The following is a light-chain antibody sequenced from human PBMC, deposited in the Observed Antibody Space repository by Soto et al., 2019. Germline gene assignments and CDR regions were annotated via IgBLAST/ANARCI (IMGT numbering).Light chain of an antibody. V-gene: IGLV2-23*01. CDR3: CSYAGTITYL. CDR2: EGS. J-gene: IGLJ1*01. CDR1: SSDVGSYNL. Sequence: HSALNPPASVSGVSGQAITISCNGTSSDVGSYNLVSWYQQHPGKAPKLMVYEGSKRPSGVSNRFSGSKSGNTASLTISGLQAEDEADYYCCSYAGTITYLFGTGTKVTVL.